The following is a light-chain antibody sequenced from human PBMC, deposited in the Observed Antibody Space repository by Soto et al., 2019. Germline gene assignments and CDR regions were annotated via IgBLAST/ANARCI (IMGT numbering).Light chain of an antibody. Sequence: QSVLTQPPSASGTPGQRVTISCSGSSSNIGSKTVNWYQQLPGTAPKLLIYSNNQRPSGVPDRFSGSKSGTSASLAISALQSEDEAEYYCAAWDDSLNGVVFGGGTKLTVL. CDR1: SSNIGSKT. CDR2: SNN. V-gene: IGLV1-44*01. J-gene: IGLJ2*01. CDR3: AAWDDSLNGVV.